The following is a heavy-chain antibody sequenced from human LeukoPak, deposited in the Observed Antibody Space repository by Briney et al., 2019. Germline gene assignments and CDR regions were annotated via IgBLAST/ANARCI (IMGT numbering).Heavy chain of an antibody. V-gene: IGHV4-34*01. J-gene: IGHJ4*02. CDR2: INHSGST. D-gene: IGHD2-2*01. Sequence: SETLSLTCAVYGGSFSGYYWSWIRQPPGKGLEWIGEINHSGSTNYNPSLKSRVTISVDTSKNQFSLKLSSVTAADTAVYYCAGRYAAFDYWGQGTLVTASS. CDR1: GGSFSGYY. CDR3: AGRYAAFDY.